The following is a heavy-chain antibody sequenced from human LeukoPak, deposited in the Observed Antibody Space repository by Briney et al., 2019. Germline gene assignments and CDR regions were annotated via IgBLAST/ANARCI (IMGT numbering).Heavy chain of an antibody. V-gene: IGHV3-7*01. CDR3: ARDATYCTNGVCYTRFDY. Sequence: GGSLRLSCAASGFTFTSHWMSWVRQAPGKGPEWVARMNLDGSEKYYVDSVKGRFTISRDNAKTSLYLEMNSLRAEDTAVYYCARDATYCTNGVCYTRFDYWGQGTLVTVSS. D-gene: IGHD2-8*01. CDR2: MNLDGSEK. J-gene: IGHJ4*02. CDR1: GFTFTSHW.